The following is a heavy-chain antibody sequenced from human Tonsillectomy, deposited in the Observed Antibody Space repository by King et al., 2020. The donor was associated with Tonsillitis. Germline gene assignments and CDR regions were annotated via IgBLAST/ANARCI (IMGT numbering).Heavy chain of an antibody. V-gene: IGHV4-34*01. CDR1: GGSFSGFY. CDR3: AREVNYYYGSSGYYYLGFQY. Sequence: VQLQQWGAGLLKPSETLSLTCAVYGGSFSGFYWSWIRQPPGGGLEWIGEINHSGSTNYNPSLKSRVTISADTSKNQFSLKLSSVTAADTAVYYCAREVNYYYGSSGYYYLGFQYWGQGTLVTVSS. CDR2: INHSGST. J-gene: IGHJ1*01. D-gene: IGHD3-22*01.